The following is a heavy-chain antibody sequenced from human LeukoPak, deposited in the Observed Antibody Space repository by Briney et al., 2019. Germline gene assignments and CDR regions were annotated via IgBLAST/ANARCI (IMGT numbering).Heavy chain of an antibody. Sequence: ASVKVSCKASGYSFTSYDINWVRQATGQGLEWMGWMNPNSGNTGYAQKFQGRVTIIRNTSISTAYMELSSLRSEDTAVYYCARVVIGVTPYYYYYYMDVWGKGTTVTVSS. CDR1: GYSFTSYD. D-gene: IGHD4-23*01. V-gene: IGHV1-8*03. J-gene: IGHJ6*03. CDR3: ARVVIGVTPYYYYYYMDV. CDR2: MNPNSGNT.